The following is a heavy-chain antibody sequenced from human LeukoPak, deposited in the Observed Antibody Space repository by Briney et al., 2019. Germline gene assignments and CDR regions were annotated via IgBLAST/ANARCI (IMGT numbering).Heavy chain of an antibody. D-gene: IGHD5-18*01. J-gene: IGHJ4*02. CDR3: AKVRRSAMAYDY. CDR1: GGSFSGYY. CDR2: INHSGST. V-gene: IGHV4-34*01. Sequence: SETLSLTCAVYGGSFSGYYWSWIRQPPGKGLEWIGEINHSGSTYYNPSLKSRVTISVDTSKNQFSLKLSSVTAADTAVYYCAKVRRSAMAYDYWGQGTLVTVSS.